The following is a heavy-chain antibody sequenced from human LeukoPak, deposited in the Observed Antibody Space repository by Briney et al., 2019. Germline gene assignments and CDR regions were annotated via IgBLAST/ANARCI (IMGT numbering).Heavy chain of an antibody. J-gene: IGHJ4*02. V-gene: IGHV1-46*01. CDR2: INPSGGST. CDR1: GYTFTSYY. Sequence: ASVKVSCKASGYTFTSYYMHWVRQAPGQGLEWMGIINPSGGSTSCAQKFQGRVTMTRDMSTSTVYMELSSLRSEDTAAYYCARDSGSSSWYVLYYFDYWGQGTLVTVSS. D-gene: IGHD6-13*01. CDR3: ARDSGSSSWYVLYYFDY.